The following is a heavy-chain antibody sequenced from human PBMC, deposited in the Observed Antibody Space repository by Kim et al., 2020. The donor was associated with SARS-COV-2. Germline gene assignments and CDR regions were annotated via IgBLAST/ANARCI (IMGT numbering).Heavy chain of an antibody. J-gene: IGHJ6*01. CDR3: AKALRFLDLVADYYGMDV. D-gene: IGHD3-3*01. CDR2: ISYDGSNK. V-gene: IGHV3-30*18. CDR1: GFTFSSYG. Sequence: GGSLRLSCAASGFTFSSYGMHWVRQAPGKGLEWVAVISYDGSNKYYADSVKGRFTISRDNSKNTLYLQMNSLRAEDTAVYYCAKALRFLDLVADYYGMDV.